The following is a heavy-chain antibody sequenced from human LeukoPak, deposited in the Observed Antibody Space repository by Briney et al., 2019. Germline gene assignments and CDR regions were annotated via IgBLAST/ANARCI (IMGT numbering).Heavy chain of an antibody. CDR2: ISSSSAYI. J-gene: IGHJ4*02. CDR1: GFTFSSYI. Sequence: GGSLRLSCAASGFTFSSYIMNWVRQAPGKGPEWVSSISSSSAYIYYADSVKGRFTISRDNAKSSLFLQMNSLRDEDTAVYYCAASSIALAGTVDYWGQGTLVTVSS. CDR3: AASSIALAGTVDY. V-gene: IGHV3-21*01. D-gene: IGHD6-19*01.